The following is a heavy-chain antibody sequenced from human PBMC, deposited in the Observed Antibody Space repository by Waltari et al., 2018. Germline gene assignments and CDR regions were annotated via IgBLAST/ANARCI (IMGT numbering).Heavy chain of an antibody. CDR2: ISGSGGST. CDR1: GFPFSSYA. J-gene: IGHJ4*02. V-gene: IGHV3-23*01. D-gene: IGHD1-26*01. CDR3: AKDGRVGAPLKRGFDY. Sequence: EVQLLESGGGLVQPGGSLRLSCAASGFPFSSYAMSWVRQAPGKGLEWVSAISGSGGSTYYADSVKGRFTISRDNSKNTLYLQMNSLRAEDTAVYYCAKDGRVGAPLKRGFDYWGQGTLVTVSS.